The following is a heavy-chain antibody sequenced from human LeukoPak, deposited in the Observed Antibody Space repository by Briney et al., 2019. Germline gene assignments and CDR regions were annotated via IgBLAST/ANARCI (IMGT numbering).Heavy chain of an antibody. Sequence: PGGSLRLSCAASGFTFDDYAMHWVRQAPGKGLEWVSGISWNTVGVGYADSGKGRFTISRDNAKNSLYLQLNSLRPEDMAVYYCAKDRGTTLPSNGFDYWGQGTLVTVSS. CDR1: GFTFDDYA. CDR2: ISWNTVGV. D-gene: IGHD4-11*01. CDR3: AKDRGTTLPSNGFDY. J-gene: IGHJ4*02. V-gene: IGHV3-9*03.